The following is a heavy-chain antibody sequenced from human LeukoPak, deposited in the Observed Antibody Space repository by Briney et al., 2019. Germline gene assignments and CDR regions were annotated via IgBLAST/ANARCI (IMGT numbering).Heavy chain of an antibody. J-gene: IGHJ4*02. D-gene: IGHD3-3*01. Sequence: GGSLRLSCAASGFTFNTYTMHWVRQAPGKGLEWVAVISYDGSNKYYADSVKGRFTISRDNSKNTLYLQMNSLRAEDTAVYYCARARPVWSGYYFGPTRYDYWGQGTLVTVSS. CDR2: ISYDGSNK. CDR3: ARARPVWSGYYFGPTRYDY. V-gene: IGHV3-30-3*01. CDR1: GFTFNTYT.